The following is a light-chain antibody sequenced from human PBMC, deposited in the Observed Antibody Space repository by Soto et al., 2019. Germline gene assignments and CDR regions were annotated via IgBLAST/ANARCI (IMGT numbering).Light chain of an antibody. V-gene: IGKV3-20*01. CDR1: QSVTNNY. CDR2: VAS. Sequence: VMTQSPGTLSSSPGERATISCRASQSVTNNYLAWYQQKPDQAPRLLIYVASSRATGLPDRFSGSGSGTDFTLTISRLEPEDFAVYYCQQYVSSPRTFGQGTKLEI. CDR3: QQYVSSPRT. J-gene: IGKJ2*01.